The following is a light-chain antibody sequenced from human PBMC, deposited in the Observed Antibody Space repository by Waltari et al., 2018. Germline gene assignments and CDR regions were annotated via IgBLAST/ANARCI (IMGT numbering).Light chain of an antibody. CDR2: DDK. V-gene: IGLV3-21*02. CDR3: QVWDSDSDHYI. Sequence: SYVLTQAPSASVAPGQTARITCEGNYIGSKSVHWYQQRPGQAPVLVVYDDKTRPSGIPDRFSGSSSGNTATLTISRVEAGDEGDYFCQVWDSDSDHYIFASGTKVTVL. J-gene: IGLJ1*01. CDR1: YIGSKS.